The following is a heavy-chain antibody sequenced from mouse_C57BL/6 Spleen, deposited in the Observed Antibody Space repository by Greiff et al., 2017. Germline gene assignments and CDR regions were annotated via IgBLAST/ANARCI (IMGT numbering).Heavy chain of an antibody. CDR2: ISNGGGST. Sequence: EVHLVESGGGLVQPGGSLKLSCAASGFTFSDYYMYWVRQTPEKRLEWVAYISNGGGSTYYPDTVKGRFTISRDNAKNTLYLQMSRLKSEDTAMYYCATGRIYYSNYWGQGTTLTVSS. D-gene: IGHD2-12*01. V-gene: IGHV5-12*01. J-gene: IGHJ2*01. CDR3: ATGRIYYSNY. CDR1: GFTFSDYY.